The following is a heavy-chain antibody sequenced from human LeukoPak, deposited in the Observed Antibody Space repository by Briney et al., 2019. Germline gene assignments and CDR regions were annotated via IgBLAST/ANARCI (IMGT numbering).Heavy chain of an antibody. CDR1: GFTFSSYE. CDR3: AKSAEVGATDY. V-gene: IGHV3-48*03. J-gene: IGHJ4*02. CDR2: ISSSGSTI. D-gene: IGHD1-26*01. Sequence: PGGSLRLSCAASGFTFSSYEMNWVRQAPGKGLEWVSYISSSGSTIYYADSVKGRFTISRDNAKNSLYLQMNSLRAEDTAVYYCAKSAEVGATDYWGQGTLVTVSS.